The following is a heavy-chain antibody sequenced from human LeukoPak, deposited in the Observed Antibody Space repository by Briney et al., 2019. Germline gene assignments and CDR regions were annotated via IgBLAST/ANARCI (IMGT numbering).Heavy chain of an antibody. J-gene: IGHJ6*02. CDR1: GGTFSSYA. V-gene: IGHV1-69*04. CDR3: ARDLATREAYYYYGMDV. CDR2: IIPILGIA. Sequence: SVKVSCKASGGTFSSYAISWVRQAPGQGLEWMGRIIPILGIANYAQKFQGRVTITADKSTSTAYMELSSLRSEDTAVYYCARDLATREAYYYYGMDVWGQGTTVTDSS.